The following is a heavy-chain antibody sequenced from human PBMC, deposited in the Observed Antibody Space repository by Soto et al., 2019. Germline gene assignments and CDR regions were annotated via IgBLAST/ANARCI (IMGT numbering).Heavy chain of an antibody. CDR3: TTAPLWSYDILTGPRGI. J-gene: IGHJ4*02. CDR2: IKSKTDGGTT. Sequence: EVQLVESGGGLVKPGGSLRLSCAASGFTFSNAWMSWVRQAPGKGLEWVGRIKSKTDGGTTDYAAPVKGRFTISRDDSKNTLYLQMNSLKTEDTAVYYCTTAPLWSYDILTGPRGIWGQGTLVTVSS. CDR1: GFTFSNAW. D-gene: IGHD3-9*01. V-gene: IGHV3-15*01.